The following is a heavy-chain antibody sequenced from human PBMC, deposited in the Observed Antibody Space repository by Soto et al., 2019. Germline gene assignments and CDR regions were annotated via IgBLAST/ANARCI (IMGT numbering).Heavy chain of an antibody. CDR2: IIPILNSP. J-gene: IGHJ6*02. CDR1: GGTFGSYA. Sequence: GGSVKVSCKASGGTFGSYAITWVRRAPGQGLEWLGGIIPILNSPAYAQKFQARVVITADEITNTAYMELNSLRFDDTAVYYCAREAPYCTSATCTKFYDTEVLGQGKTVTVS. D-gene: IGHD2-2*01. CDR3: AREAPYCTSATCTKFYDTEV. V-gene: IGHV1-69*13.